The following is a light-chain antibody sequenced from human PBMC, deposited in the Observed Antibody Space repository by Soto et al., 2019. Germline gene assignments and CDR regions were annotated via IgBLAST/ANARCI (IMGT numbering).Light chain of an antibody. CDR1: KLGQKY. Sequence: SYELTQPPSVSVSPGQTASITCSGDKLGQKYACWYQQKPGQSPVLVIYQDTKRPSGIPERFPGSNSGNTATLTISATQAMDEADYYCQAWDSNNVVFGGGTKLTVL. V-gene: IGLV3-1*01. CDR2: QDT. J-gene: IGLJ2*01. CDR3: QAWDSNNVV.